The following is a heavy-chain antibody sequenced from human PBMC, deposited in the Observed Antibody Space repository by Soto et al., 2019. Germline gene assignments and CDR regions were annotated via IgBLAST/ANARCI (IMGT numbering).Heavy chain of an antibody. D-gene: IGHD1-20*01. J-gene: IGHJ4*02. Sequence: AASVKVSCKASGGTFSSYAISWVRQAPGQGLEWMGGIIPIFGTANYAQKFQGRVTITADESTSTAYMELSSLRSEDTAVYYCARETKYNWNTFDYWGQGTLVTVSS. CDR3: ARETKYNWNTFDY. V-gene: IGHV1-69*13. CDR2: IIPIFGTA. CDR1: GGTFSSYA.